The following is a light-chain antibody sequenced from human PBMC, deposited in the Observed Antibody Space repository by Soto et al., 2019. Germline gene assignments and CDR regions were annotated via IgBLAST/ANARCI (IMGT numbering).Light chain of an antibody. J-gene: IGKJ1*01. CDR3: QLYLDSPPAWA. Sequence: IVLTQSPGTLSLSPGERATLSCRASQTISSNFLAWYQHKPGQAPRLLIFGESTRATGIPDRFSGSGSGTDFTLTISRLEPEDFALYYCQLYLDSPPAWAFGQGTKVDIK. CDR2: GES. V-gene: IGKV3-20*01. CDR1: QTISSNF.